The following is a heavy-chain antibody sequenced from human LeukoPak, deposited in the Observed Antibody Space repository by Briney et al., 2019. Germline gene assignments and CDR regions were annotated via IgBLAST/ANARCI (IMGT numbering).Heavy chain of an antibody. D-gene: IGHD6-19*01. J-gene: IGHJ3*02. CDR3: ASHPLYSSGWYADAFDM. Sequence: PSETLSLTCTVSGGSISSYYWSWIRQPPGKGLEWIGYIYYSGSTNYNPSLKSRVTISVDTSKNQFSLKPSSVTAADTAVYYCASHPLYSSGWYADAFDMSGQGTMVTVSS. CDR2: IYYSGST. V-gene: IGHV4-59*08. CDR1: GGSISSYY.